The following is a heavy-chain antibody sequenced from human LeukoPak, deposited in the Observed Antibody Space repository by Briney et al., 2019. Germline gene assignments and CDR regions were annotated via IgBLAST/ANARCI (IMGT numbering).Heavy chain of an antibody. CDR1: GGSISSYY. Sequence: SETLSLTCTVSGGSISSYYWSWIRQPPGKGLEWIGEINHSGSTNYNPSLKSRVTISVDTSKNQFSLKLSSVTAADTAVYYCARDSGWDSSGGPGDYWGQGTLVTVSS. CDR2: INHSGST. D-gene: IGHD6-19*01. V-gene: IGHV4-34*01. CDR3: ARDSGWDSSGGPGDY. J-gene: IGHJ4*02.